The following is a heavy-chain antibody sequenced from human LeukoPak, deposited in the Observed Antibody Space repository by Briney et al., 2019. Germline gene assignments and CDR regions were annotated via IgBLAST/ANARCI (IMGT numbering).Heavy chain of an antibody. CDR1: GFTFSTLG. Sequence: GGSLRLSCAASGFTFSTLGMTWVRQAPGKGLEWVSGISGSDRSTYYADPVKGRFTISRDNAKNTVYLQMNSLRAEDTAVYYCAKGRASCCDYWGLGALVTVSS. CDR3: AKGRASCCDY. V-gene: IGHV3-23*01. J-gene: IGHJ4*02. CDR2: ISGSDRST. D-gene: IGHD2-2*01.